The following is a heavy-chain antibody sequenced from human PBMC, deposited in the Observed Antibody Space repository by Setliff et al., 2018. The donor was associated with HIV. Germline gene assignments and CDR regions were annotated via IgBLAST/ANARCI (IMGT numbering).Heavy chain of an antibody. V-gene: IGHV4-61*02. CDR2: IYTSGST. Sequence: SETLSLTCTVSGGSVGSGSYYWSWIRQPAGKGLEWIGRIYTSGSTNYNPSLKSRVTMSVDTSKNQFSLKLSSVTAADTAIYYCARGVARQVVIDRWFDPWGQGTPVTVSS. D-gene: IGHD2-21*01. J-gene: IGHJ5*02. CDR1: GGSVGSGSYY. CDR3: ARGVARQVVIDRWFDP.